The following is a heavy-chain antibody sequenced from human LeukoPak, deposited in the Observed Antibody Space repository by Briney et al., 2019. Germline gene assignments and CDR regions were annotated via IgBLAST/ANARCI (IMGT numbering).Heavy chain of an antibody. D-gene: IGHD6-13*01. Sequence: GGSLRLSCAASGFTFSSYWMSWVRQAPGKGLEWVANIKQVGSEKYYVDAVKGRFTISRDNAKNSLYLQMNSMRAEDTAVYYCARDNRYSSSYYYYYYMDVWGKGTTVTVSS. J-gene: IGHJ6*03. CDR2: IKQVGSEK. CDR3: ARDNRYSSSYYYYYYMDV. CDR1: GFTFSSYW. V-gene: IGHV3-7*01.